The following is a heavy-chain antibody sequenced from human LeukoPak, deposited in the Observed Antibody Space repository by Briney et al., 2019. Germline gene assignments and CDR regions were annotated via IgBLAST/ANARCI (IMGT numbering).Heavy chain of an antibody. V-gene: IGHV3-23*01. D-gene: IGHD3-22*01. Sequence: PGGSLRLSCAASGFTFSSYAMSWVRQAPGKGLEWVSAISGSGGSTYYADSVKGRFTISRDNAKNSLYLRMNSLRAEDTAVYYCARGYYYDSSGYRIPDYWGQGTLVTVSS. CDR1: GFTFSSYA. J-gene: IGHJ4*02. CDR3: ARGYYYDSSGYRIPDY. CDR2: ISGSGGST.